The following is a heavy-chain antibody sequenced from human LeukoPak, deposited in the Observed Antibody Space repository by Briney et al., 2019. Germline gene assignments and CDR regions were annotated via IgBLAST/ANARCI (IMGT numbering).Heavy chain of an antibody. D-gene: IGHD2-15*01. V-gene: IGHV1-2*04. CDR2: INPNSGGT. CDR3: ARGYCSGGSCYEHDAFDI. Sequence: ASVKVSCKASGYTFTGYYMHWVRQAPGQGLEWMGWINPNSGGTNYAQKFQGWVTMTRDTSISTAYMELSRLRSDDTAVYYRARGYCSGGSCYEHDAFDIWGQGTMVTVSS. J-gene: IGHJ3*02. CDR1: GYTFTGYY.